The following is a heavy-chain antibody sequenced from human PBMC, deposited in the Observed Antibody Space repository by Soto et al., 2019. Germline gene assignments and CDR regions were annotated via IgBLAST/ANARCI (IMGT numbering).Heavy chain of an antibody. V-gene: IGHV4-34*01. CDR1: DGSFSGYY. J-gene: IGHJ5*02. Sequence: SETLSLTCAVYDGSFSGYYWSWIRQPPGKGLEWIGEINHSGSTNYNPSLKSRVTISVDTSKNQFSLKLSSVTAADTAVYYCARGRGSSWYNWFDPWGQGTLVTVSS. CDR3: ARGRGSSWYNWFDP. D-gene: IGHD6-13*01. CDR2: INHSGST.